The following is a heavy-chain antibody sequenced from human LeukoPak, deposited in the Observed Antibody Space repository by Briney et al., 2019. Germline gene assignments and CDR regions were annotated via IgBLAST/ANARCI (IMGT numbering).Heavy chain of an antibody. CDR1: GVSISSGNFY. J-gene: IGHJ4*02. CDR3: AKWRHKMATFDY. CDR2: VYSTGNT. D-gene: IGHD5-24*01. V-gene: IGHV4-61*09. Sequence: PSETLSLTCTVSGVSISSGNFYWSWIRQSAGKGLEWIGHVYSTGNTKYNPSLKSRVTISADTSKNQISLRLRSVAAADTAVYYCAKWRHKMATFDYWGQGTLVTVSS.